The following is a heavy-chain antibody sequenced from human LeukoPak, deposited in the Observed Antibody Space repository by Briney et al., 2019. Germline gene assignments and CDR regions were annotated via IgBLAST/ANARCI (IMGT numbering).Heavy chain of an antibody. V-gene: IGHV4-59*08. Sequence: PSETLSLTCTVSGGSISSYYWSWIRQPPGKGLEWIGYIYYSGSTNYNPSLKSRVTISVDTSKNQFSLKLSSVTAADTAVYYCARPGIAAAGPKPRDAFDIWGQGTMVTVSS. J-gene: IGHJ3*02. CDR2: IYYSGST. CDR3: ARPGIAAAGPKPRDAFDI. D-gene: IGHD6-13*01. CDR1: GGSISSYY.